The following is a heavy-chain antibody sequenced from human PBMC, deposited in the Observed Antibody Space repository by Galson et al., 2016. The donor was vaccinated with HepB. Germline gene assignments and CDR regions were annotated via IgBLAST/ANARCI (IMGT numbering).Heavy chain of an antibody. Sequence: SLRLSCAASGFNFRAAWMKWIRQPPWKGLGWVGRIHSKSDGGATEYSPPVKGRFSLSRDDSRKTLYLKRNSLKRDDTGVYYCVTDLEQTGNYIYWGKGTLVTFAS. V-gene: IGHV3-15*01. CDR3: VTDLEQTGNYIY. CDR1: GFNFRAAW. D-gene: IGHD3-16*01. CDR2: IHSKSDGGAT. J-gene: IGHJ4*02.